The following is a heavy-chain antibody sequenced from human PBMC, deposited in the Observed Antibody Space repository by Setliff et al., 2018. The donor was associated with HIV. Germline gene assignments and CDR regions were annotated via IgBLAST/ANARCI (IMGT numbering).Heavy chain of an antibody. Sequence: SETLSLTCAVYGGSFSGYYWSWIRQPPGKGLEWIGEINHSGSNNYNPSLKSRVTLSVDTSKNQFSLKLSSVTAADTAVYYCARRGYNYGYFDYWGQGTLVTVSS. CDR2: INHSGSN. D-gene: IGHD5-18*01. CDR1: GGSFSGYY. J-gene: IGHJ4*02. CDR3: ARRGYNYGYFDY. V-gene: IGHV4-34*01.